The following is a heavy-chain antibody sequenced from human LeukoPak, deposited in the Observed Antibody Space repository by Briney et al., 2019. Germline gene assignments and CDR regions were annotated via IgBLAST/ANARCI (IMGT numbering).Heavy chain of an antibody. Sequence: GGSLGLSCAASGFTFSSYSMNWVRQAPGKGLEWVSSISSSSSYIYYADSVKGRFTISRDNAKNSLYLQMNSLRAEDTAVYYCAREEGGDGYNYYWGQGTLVTVSS. CDR2: ISSSSSYI. V-gene: IGHV3-21*01. D-gene: IGHD5-24*01. CDR3: AREEGGDGYNYY. CDR1: GFTFSSYS. J-gene: IGHJ4*02.